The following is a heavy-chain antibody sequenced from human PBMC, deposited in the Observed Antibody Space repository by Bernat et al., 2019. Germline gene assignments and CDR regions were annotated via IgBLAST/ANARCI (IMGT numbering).Heavy chain of an antibody. V-gene: IGHV1-69*01. J-gene: IGHJ3*02. CDR1: GGTFSSYA. D-gene: IGHD2-2*01. Sequence: QVQLVQSGAEVKKPGSSVKVSCKASGGTFSSYAISWVRQAPGQGLEWMGGMIPIFGTANHEQKFQGRVTITADESTSTAYMELSSLRSEDTAVYYCARAGGYCSSTSCYAFDIWGQGTMVTVSS. CDR3: ARAGGYCSSTSCYAFDI. CDR2: MIPIFGTA.